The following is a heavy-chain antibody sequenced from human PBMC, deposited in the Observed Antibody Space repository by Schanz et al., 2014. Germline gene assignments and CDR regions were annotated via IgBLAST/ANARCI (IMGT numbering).Heavy chain of an antibody. CDR3: AKGRFGELSAFDI. CDR1: GFTFSSYS. V-gene: IGHV3-21*02. D-gene: IGHD3-10*01. J-gene: IGHJ3*02. CDR2: MNESHSTI. Sequence: EVQLVESGGGLVKPGGSLRLSCTASGFTFSSYSMNWVRQAPGKGLEWVSAMNESHSTIYYADSVRGRFTISRDNAENTLYLQMNSLRAEDTAVYYCAKGRFGELSAFDIWGQGTMVTVSS.